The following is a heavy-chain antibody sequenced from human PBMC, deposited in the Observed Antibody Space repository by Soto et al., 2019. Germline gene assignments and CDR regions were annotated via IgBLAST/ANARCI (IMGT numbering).Heavy chain of an antibody. V-gene: IGHV4-4*09. D-gene: IGHD3-10*01. CDR3: ARGNIRFLF. J-gene: IGHJ4*02. Sequence: SETLSLTCLVSGGSINNAFWNWIRHTPRNGLQWVGYIYSTGYAAYNPSLEARATISMDKSKNEVSLRLTSVTVEDTATYYCARGNIRFLFWGKGTSVTVCS. CDR2: IYSTGYA. CDR1: GGSINNAF.